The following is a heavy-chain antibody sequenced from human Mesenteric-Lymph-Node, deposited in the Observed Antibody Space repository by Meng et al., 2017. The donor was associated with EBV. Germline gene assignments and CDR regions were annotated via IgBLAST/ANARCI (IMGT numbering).Heavy chain of an antibody. D-gene: IGHD6-19*01. J-gene: IGHJ4*02. CDR2: IYYTGNT. Sequence: QLQLQESGPGLVKPSETLSLTCTVSGGSIRTISYYWGWVRQPPGKGLEWIGSIYYTGNTYYNPSLKSRDTISVDTSKNQFSLKVTSVTAADAAIYYCARARYNSGWYRDDYWGQGTLVTVSS. CDR1: GGSIRTISYY. CDR3: ARARYNSGWYRDDY. V-gene: IGHV4-39*07.